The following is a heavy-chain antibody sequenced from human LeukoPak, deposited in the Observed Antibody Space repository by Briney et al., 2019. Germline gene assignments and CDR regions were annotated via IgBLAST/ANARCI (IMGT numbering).Heavy chain of an antibody. D-gene: IGHD2-21*02. Sequence: SVKVTCKASGGTFSSYAISWVRQAPGQGLEWMGRIIPIFGIANYAQKFQGRVTITAGKSTSTAYMELSSLRSEDTAVYYCARSSVTAIIYYYYGMDVWGQGTTVTVSS. V-gene: IGHV1-69*04. CDR2: IIPIFGIA. CDR3: ARSSVTAIIYYYYGMDV. CDR1: GGTFSSYA. J-gene: IGHJ6*02.